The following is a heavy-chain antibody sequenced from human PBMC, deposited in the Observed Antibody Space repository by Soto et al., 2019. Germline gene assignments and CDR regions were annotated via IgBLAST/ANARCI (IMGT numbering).Heavy chain of an antibody. CDR1: GYSFTSYW. CDR3: ARLRMTTHGMDV. D-gene: IGHD4-4*01. Sequence: GESLKISCNGSGYSFTSYWISWVRQMPGKGLEWMGRIDPSDSYTNYSPSFQGHDTISADKSISTAYLQWSSLKASDTAMYYCARLRMTTHGMDVWGQGTTVTVS. CDR2: IDPSDSYT. V-gene: IGHV5-10-1*01. J-gene: IGHJ6*02.